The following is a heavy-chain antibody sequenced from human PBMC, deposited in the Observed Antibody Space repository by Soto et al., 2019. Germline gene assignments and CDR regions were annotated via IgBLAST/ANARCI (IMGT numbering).Heavy chain of an antibody. V-gene: IGHV3-33*01. J-gene: IGHJ6*02. Sequence: TGGSLRLSCAASGFTFSSYGMHRVRQAPGKGLEWVAVIWYDGSNKYYADSVKGRFTISRDNSKNTLYLQMNSLRAEDTAVYYCARVGPHSNYDWSIYYYYGMDVWGQGTTVTVSS. CDR1: GFTFSSYG. D-gene: IGHD4-4*01. CDR2: IWYDGSNK. CDR3: ARVGPHSNYDWSIYYYYGMDV.